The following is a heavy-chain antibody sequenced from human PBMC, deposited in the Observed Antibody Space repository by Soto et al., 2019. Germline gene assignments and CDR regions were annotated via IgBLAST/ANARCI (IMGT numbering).Heavy chain of an antibody. Sequence: SGPTLVNPTQTLTLTCTFSAFSLSTGGVGVGWIRQPPGKAPEWLALIYWDDDKRYSPSLRSRLTITKDTSKNQVVLTMTNMDPVDTATYYCIQSRCGGDCLQSYASYYYYGMDVWGQGTTVTVSS. J-gene: IGHJ6*02. CDR3: IQSRCGGDCLQSYASYYYYGMDV. D-gene: IGHD2-21*02. CDR1: AFSLSTGGVG. V-gene: IGHV2-5*02. CDR2: IYWDDDK.